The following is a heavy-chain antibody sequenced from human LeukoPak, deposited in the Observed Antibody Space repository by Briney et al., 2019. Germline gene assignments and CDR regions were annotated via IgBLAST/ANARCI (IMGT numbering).Heavy chain of an antibody. CDR3: ASTLGYCSSTSCYLGVYYYCGMDV. D-gene: IGHD2-2*01. CDR1: GYTFTSYA. Sequence: ASVKVSCKASGYTFTSYAMHWVRQAPGQRLEWMGWINAGNGNTKYSQKFQGRVTITRDTSASTAYMELSSLRSEDTAVYYCASTLGYCSSTSCYLGVYYYCGMDVWGQGTTVTVSS. CDR2: INAGNGNT. V-gene: IGHV1-3*01. J-gene: IGHJ6*02.